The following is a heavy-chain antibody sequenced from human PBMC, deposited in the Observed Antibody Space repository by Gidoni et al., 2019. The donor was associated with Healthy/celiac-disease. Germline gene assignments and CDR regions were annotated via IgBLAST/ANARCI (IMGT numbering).Heavy chain of an antibody. J-gene: IGHJ3*02. V-gene: IGHV3-64D*06. CDR1: GFPFTRHA. Sequence: EVQLVESGGGLFQPGGSLRLSCSAPGFPFTRHAMHWVRQAPGKGLEYVSAISSNGGSTYYADSVKGRFTISRDNSKNTLYLQMSSLRAEDTAVYYCVKFYDSSGYYYEAFDIWGQGTMVTVSS. D-gene: IGHD3-22*01. CDR2: ISSNGGST. CDR3: VKFYDSSGYYYEAFDI.